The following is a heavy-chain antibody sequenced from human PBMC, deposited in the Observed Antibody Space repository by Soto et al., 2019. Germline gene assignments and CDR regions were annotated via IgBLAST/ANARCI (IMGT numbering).Heavy chain of an antibody. V-gene: IGHV1-69*01. CDR1: GGTFSSYA. CDR3: ASTYYYGSGSYSDGMDV. CDR2: IIPIFGTA. D-gene: IGHD3-10*01. Sequence: QVQLVQSGAEVKKPGSSVKVSCKASGGTFSSYAISWVRQAPGQGLEWMGGIIPIFGTANYAQKFQGRVTITADESTSTAYMELSSLRSDDTAVYYCASTYYYGSGSYSDGMDVWGQGTTVTVSS. J-gene: IGHJ6*02.